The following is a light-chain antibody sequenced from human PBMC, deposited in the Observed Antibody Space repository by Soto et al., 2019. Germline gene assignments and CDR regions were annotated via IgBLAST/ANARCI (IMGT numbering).Light chain of an antibody. Sequence: EVVMTQSPATVSVSPGEGVTLSCRASQTISNALAWYQQKPGQAPRLLIYGASTRATGVPARFSGGGSGTEFTLAISSLQSEDFAFYYCQQNNKWPPVTFGGGTKLEIK. CDR2: GAS. CDR1: QTISNA. J-gene: IGKJ4*01. V-gene: IGKV3-15*01. CDR3: QQNNKWPPVT.